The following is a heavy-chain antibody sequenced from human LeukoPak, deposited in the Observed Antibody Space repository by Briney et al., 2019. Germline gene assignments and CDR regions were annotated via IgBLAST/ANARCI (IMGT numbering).Heavy chain of an antibody. CDR2: INTNTGNP. J-gene: IGHJ4*02. CDR3: ARPAKEMATITFDY. D-gene: IGHD5-24*01. CDR1: GYSFTTYA. Sequence: ASVKVSCKASGYSFTTYAMNWVRQAPGQGLEWMGWINTNTGNPTYAQGFTGRFVFSLDTSVSTAYLQISSLKAEDTAVYYCARPAKEMATITFDYWGQGTLVTVSS. V-gene: IGHV7-4-1*02.